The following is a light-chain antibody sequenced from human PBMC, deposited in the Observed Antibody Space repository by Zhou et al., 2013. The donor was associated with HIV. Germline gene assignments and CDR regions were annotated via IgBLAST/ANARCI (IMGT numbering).Light chain of an antibody. CDR1: QSVSSAY. CDR2: GAS. V-gene: IGKV3D-20*02. Sequence: EIVMTQSPATLSVSPGERATLSCRASQSVSSAYLAWHQQKPGQAPRLLMFGASRRATGIPDRFSGSGSGTDFTLTISNLEPEDFAVYYCQQRTNWPPITFGQGTRLDIK. J-gene: IGKJ5*01. CDR3: QQRTNWPPIT.